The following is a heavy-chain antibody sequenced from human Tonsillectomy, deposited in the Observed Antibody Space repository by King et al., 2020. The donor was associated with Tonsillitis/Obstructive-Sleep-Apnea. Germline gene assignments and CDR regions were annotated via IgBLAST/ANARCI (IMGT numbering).Heavy chain of an antibody. Sequence: VQLVESGGGVVQPGGYLRLSCAASGVTFSTYAMHWVRQARGKGLEWVAVRSYVVSNKYYADPVKGRWHISRDNSNNTLYLQMNSLRAEDTAVYYCARDGGRGKNWVDPWGQGILVTVSS. CDR2: RSYVVSNK. D-gene: IGHD1-26*01. CDR1: GVTFSTYA. J-gene: IGHJ5*02. CDR3: ARDGGRGKNWVDP. V-gene: IGHV3-30*01.